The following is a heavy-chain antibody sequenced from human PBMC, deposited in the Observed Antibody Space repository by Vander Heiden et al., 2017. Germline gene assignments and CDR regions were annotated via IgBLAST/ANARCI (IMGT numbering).Heavy chain of an antibody. Sequence: EGQLVESGGGVGKLGGALRLCWEASGCGCSSYSMSWVRQAPGNGLEWVSSISSSSTYIHYADFVMGRFTIPSDNAKTSLFLQMNSLRVADTAVYSCASRGYCGYYNCLHHFDYWGQGTLVTASS. CDR1: GCGCSSYS. V-gene: IGHV3-21*01. D-gene: IGHD3-9*01. CDR2: ISSSSTYI. CDR3: ASRGYCGYYNCLHHFDY. J-gene: IGHJ4*02.